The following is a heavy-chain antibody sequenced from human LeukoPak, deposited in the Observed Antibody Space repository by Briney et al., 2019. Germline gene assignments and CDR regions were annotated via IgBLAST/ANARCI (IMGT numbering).Heavy chain of an antibody. Sequence: PSETLSLNCAVYGGSFSGYYWTWIRQPPGKGLEWVGEINHSGSTNYNPSLKSRVTISVDTSKNQLSLKLSSVTAADTAIYYCARGRGRTGWVMGDYWGQGTLVTVSS. CDR1: GGSFSGYY. D-gene: IGHD3/OR15-3a*01. V-gene: IGHV4-34*01. J-gene: IGHJ4*02. CDR2: INHSGST. CDR3: ARGRGRTGWVMGDY.